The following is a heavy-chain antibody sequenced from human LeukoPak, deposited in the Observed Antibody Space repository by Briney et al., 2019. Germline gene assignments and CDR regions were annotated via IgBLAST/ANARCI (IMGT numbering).Heavy chain of an antibody. V-gene: IGHV3-9*01. J-gene: IGHJ4*02. CDR1: WFTLYDYC. D-gene: IGHD3-22*01. CDR2: ISWNSGSI. CDR3: AKDAMMRMGYFDY. Sequence: GRALRLSRAASWFTLYDYCLHWVRQAPGEGLGWGSGISWNSGSIGYADSVKGRFTISRDNAKNSLYLQMNSLRAEDTALYYCAKDAMMRMGYFDYWGQGTLVTLSS.